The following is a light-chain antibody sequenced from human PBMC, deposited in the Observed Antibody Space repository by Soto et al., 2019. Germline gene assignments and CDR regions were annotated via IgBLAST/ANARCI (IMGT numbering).Light chain of an antibody. CDR2: GAF. Sequence: EIVMTQSPVTLSVSPGERATLSCRASQSVRSNLAWYQHKPGQAPSLLIYGAFTRATGIPARFSGTGSGTEFTLTISSLQSEVFALYYCQQYNDWLLTFGQGTKVEV. CDR3: QQYNDWLLT. J-gene: IGKJ1*01. CDR1: QSVRSN. V-gene: IGKV3-15*01.